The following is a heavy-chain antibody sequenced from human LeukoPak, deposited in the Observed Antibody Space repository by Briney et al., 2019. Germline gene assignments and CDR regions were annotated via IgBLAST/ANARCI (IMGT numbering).Heavy chain of an antibody. J-gene: IGHJ6*04. V-gene: IGHV3-48*03. CDR2: ISSSGSTI. Sequence: LLGGSLRLSCAASGFTFSSYEMNWVRQAPGKGLEWVSYISSSGSTIYYADSVKGRFTISRDNAKNSLYLQMNSLRAEDTAVYYCAELGITMIGGVWGKGTTVTISS. CDR3: AELGITMIGGV. CDR1: GFTFSSYE. D-gene: IGHD3-10*02.